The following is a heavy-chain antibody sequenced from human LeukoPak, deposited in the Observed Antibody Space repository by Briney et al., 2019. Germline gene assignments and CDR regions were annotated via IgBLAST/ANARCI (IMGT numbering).Heavy chain of an antibody. CDR3: ARCSPGDSSNFYAVLQY. J-gene: IGHJ4*02. CDR2: IIPVFGTT. CDR1: GGTFSSYA. D-gene: IGHD3-22*01. Sequence: ASVKVSCSASGGTFSSYAVSWVRLTPGQGLELLGGIIPVFGTTTYAQKFQAKVTMTADKSTNTAYLEISSLTSDDTAVYYCARCSPGDSSNFYAVLQYWGQGTQVTVST. V-gene: IGHV1-69*06.